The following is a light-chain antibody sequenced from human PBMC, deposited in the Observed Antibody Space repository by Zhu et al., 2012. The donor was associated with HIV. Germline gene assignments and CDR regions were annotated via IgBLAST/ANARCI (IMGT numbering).Light chain of an antibody. V-gene: IGKV3-11*01. CDR2: DAS. CDR1: QSVGSN. J-gene: IGKJ4*01. CDR3: QQYSDWPLT. Sequence: EIVLTQSPATLSLSPGEGATLSCRASQSVGSNLAWYQQKPGQAPRLFIYDASNRASGIPARFTGSGSGTDFTLTISSLEPEDFAIYYCQQYSDWPLTFGGGTKVGIK.